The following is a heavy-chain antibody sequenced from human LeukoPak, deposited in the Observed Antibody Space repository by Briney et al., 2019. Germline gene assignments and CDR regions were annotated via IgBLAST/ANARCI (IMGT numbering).Heavy chain of an antibody. CDR1: GFTFSSYG. CDR3: VTIRSYYFDY. V-gene: IGHV3-30*02. J-gene: IGHJ4*02. CDR2: IRYDGSNK. Sequence: PGGSLRPSCAASGFTFSSYGMHWVRQAPGKGLEWVAFIRYDGSNKYYADSVKGRFTISRDNSKNTLYLQMNSLRAEDTAVYYCVTIRSYYFDYWGQGTLVTVPS. D-gene: IGHD3-16*02.